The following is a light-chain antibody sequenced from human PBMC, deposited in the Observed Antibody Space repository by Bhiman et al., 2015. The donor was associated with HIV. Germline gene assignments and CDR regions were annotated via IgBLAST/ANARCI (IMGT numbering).Light chain of an antibody. V-gene: IGLV2-8*01. J-gene: IGLJ1*01. CDR2: DVD. CDR1: SSDVGGYNY. Sequence: QSALTQPPSASGSPGQSVTISCTGTSSDVGGYNYVSWYQQHPGKAPKLLIYDVDQRPSGVPDRFSGSKSGNTASLTISGLQADDEADYYCSSYAGHNIYVFGTGTKVTVL. CDR3: SSYAGHNIYV.